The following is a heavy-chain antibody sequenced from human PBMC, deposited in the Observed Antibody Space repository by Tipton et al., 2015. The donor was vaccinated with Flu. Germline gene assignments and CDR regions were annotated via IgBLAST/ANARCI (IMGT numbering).Heavy chain of an antibody. CDR1: GGSISSSSYY. D-gene: IGHD5-12*01. CDR3: ARAGGYVRGNWFDP. CDR2: IYYSGST. Sequence: GLVKPSETLSLTCTISGGSISSSSYYWGWIRQPPGKGLEWIGSIYYSGSTYYNPSLKSRVTISVDTSKNQFSLKLSSVTAADTAVYYCARAGGYVRGNWFDPWGQGTLVTVSS. V-gene: IGHV4-39*01. J-gene: IGHJ5*02.